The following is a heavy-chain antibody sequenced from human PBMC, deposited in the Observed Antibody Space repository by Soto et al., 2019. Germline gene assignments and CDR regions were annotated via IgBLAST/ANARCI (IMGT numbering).Heavy chain of an antibody. CDR2: ITLIFRAT. J-gene: IGHJ2*01. V-gene: IGHV1-69*13. CDR1: GGTFSSDG. CDR3: ARGRDTYYYDSSGYSGWYFDL. Sequence: GASVKVSCKASGGTFSSDGISWVRQAPGQGLEWVGGITLIFRATKYAQKFQGRVTITADESTSTAYMELSSLRSEDTAVYYCARGRDTYYYDSSGYSGWYFDLWGRGTLVTVSS. D-gene: IGHD3-22*01.